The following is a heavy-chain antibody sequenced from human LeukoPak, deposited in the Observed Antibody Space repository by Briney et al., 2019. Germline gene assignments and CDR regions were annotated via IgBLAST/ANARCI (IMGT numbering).Heavy chain of an antibody. D-gene: IGHD3-22*01. CDR2: ISGSGGVI. Sequence: PGGSLRLSCRASGFLFRRHAMSWARQAPGKGLEWVSTISGSGGVIHYADSVKGPFTISRDNSKHTLYLQVSSLRVEDTAVYFCVKEGGYYYSEYWGQGTPVTVSS. CDR1: GFLFRRHA. V-gene: IGHV3-23*01. CDR3: VKEGGYYYSEY. J-gene: IGHJ4*02.